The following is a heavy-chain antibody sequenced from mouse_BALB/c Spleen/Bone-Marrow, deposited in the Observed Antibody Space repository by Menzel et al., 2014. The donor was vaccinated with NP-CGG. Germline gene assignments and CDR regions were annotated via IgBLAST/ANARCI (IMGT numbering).Heavy chain of an antibody. J-gene: IGHJ3*01. V-gene: IGHV1-37*01. Sequence: EVQLQQSGPEPVKPGASVKISCKASGYSFTGYFMNWVKPSHGKSLEWIGRINPYNGDTFYNQKFKGKATLTVDKSFSTAHMELLSLTSEDSAVYYCGGQDGYYGGFAYWGQGTLVTVSA. CDR1: GYSFTGYF. CDR2: INPYNGDT. D-gene: IGHD2-3*01. CDR3: GGQDGYYGGFAY.